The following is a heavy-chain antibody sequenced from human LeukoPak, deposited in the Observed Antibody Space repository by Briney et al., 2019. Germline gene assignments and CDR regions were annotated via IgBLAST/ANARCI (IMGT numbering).Heavy chain of an antibody. CDR3: ASGGRGYSYGYSNSFDY. J-gene: IGHJ4*02. D-gene: IGHD5-18*01. CDR1: GGTFSSYA. Sequence: SVRVSCKASGGTFSSYAISWVRQAPGQGLEWMGRIIPILGIANYAQKFQGRVTITADKSTSTAYMELSSLRSEDTAVYYCASGGRGYSYGYSNSFDYWGQGTLVTVSS. CDR2: IIPILGIA. V-gene: IGHV1-69*04.